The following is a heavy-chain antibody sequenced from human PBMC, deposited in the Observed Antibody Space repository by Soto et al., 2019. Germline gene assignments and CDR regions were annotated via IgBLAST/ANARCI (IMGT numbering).Heavy chain of an antibody. D-gene: IGHD3-3*01. CDR3: ARVAAREDDFLAPIFLDY. V-gene: IGHV3-48*02. CDR1: GFTFSSYS. Sequence: EVQLVESGGGLVQPGGSLRLSCAASGFTFSSYSMNWVRQAPGKGLEWVSYISSSSSTISYADSVKGRFNISRDNAKNSLYLQMNSLRDEDTAVYYCARVAAREDDFLAPIFLDYWGQGTLVTVSS. J-gene: IGHJ4*02. CDR2: ISSSSSTI.